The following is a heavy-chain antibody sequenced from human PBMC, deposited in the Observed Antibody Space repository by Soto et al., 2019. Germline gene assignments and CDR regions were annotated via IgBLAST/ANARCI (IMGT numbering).Heavy chain of an antibody. J-gene: IGHJ5*02. CDR2: IYYSGST. CDR3: ARQEQRAYSGSAFDP. D-gene: IGHD1-26*01. Sequence: SETLSLTCTVSGGSISSSSYYWGWIRQPPGKGLEWIGSIYYSGSTYYNPSLKSRVTISVDTSKNQFSLKLSSVTAADTAVYYCARQEQRAYSGSAFDPWGQGTLVTVSS. CDR1: GGSISSSSYY. V-gene: IGHV4-39*01.